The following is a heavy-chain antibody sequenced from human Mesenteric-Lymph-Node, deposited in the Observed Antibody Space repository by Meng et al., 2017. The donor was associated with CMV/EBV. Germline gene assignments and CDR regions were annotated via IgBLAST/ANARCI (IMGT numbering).Heavy chain of an antibody. Sequence: EVYLVECGGGLFQPGGSLRLSCAASGFNVRDKYMSWVRQAPGKGLEWVCIIYRGDNTYYIDSVKDRFTVSRDNSKNTMYLQMNSLRVEDTAVYYCTGDSVSNPNLDYWGQGTLVTVSS. V-gene: IGHV3-66*01. D-gene: IGHD3-10*01. CDR2: IYRGDNT. CDR3: TGDSVSNPNLDY. J-gene: IGHJ4*02. CDR1: GFNVRDKY.